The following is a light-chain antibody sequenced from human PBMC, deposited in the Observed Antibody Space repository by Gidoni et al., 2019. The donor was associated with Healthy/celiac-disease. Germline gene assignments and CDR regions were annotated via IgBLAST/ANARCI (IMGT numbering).Light chain of an antibody. V-gene: IGKV3-20*01. CDR3: QQYGISPPWT. J-gene: IGKJ1*01. CDR2: GAS. CDR1: QSVSSSY. Sequence: EIVLTQSPGTLSLSPGERATLSCRSSQSVSSSYLAWYQHKPGQAPRLPIYGASSRATGIPDRFSGSGSGTDFTLTISRLEPGDFAVYYCQQYGISPPWTFGQGTKVEIQ.